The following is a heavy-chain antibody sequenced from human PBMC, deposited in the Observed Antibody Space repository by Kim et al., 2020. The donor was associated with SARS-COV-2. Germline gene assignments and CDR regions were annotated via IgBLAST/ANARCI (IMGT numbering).Heavy chain of an antibody. CDR3: ATWCQSTTGWYNY. Sequence: GGSLRLSCVASGFTFSKYWMYWVRQVPGKWLVWIARINPDGTNTRYADAVEGRFIVSRDDVKSTLYLHLNSLGVEDTAIYFCATWCQSTTGWYNYWGQGTLVTVSS. CDR2: INPDGTNT. D-gene: IGHD6-19*01. CDR1: GFTFSKYW. V-gene: IGHV3-74*01. J-gene: IGHJ4*02.